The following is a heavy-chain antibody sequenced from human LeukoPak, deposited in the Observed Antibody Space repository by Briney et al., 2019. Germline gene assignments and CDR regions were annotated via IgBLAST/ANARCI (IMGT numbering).Heavy chain of an antibody. J-gene: IGHJ3*02. CDR3: SRDPYSSGGYGAFDM. Sequence: GGFLRLSCVASEFIFSNYWMSWVRQAPGKGLEWVANIKQDESDKEYVDSVKGRFTISRDNAKNSLYLQMNSLRAEDTAVYYCSRDPYSSGGYGAFDMWGQGTMVTVSS. CDR1: EFIFSNYW. D-gene: IGHD2-15*01. V-gene: IGHV3-7*01. CDR2: IKQDESDK.